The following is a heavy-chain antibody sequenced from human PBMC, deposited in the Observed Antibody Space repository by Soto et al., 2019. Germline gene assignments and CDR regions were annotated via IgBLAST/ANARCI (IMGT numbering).Heavy chain of an antibody. CDR1: GGSISSYY. Sequence: TSETLSLTCTVSGGSISSYYWSWIRQPPGKGLEWIGYIYYSGSTNYNPSLKSRVTISVDTSKNQFSLKLSSVTAADTAVYYCARVGSGWYRWFDPWGQGTPVTVSS. J-gene: IGHJ5*02. D-gene: IGHD6-19*01. CDR3: ARVGSGWYRWFDP. CDR2: IYYSGST. V-gene: IGHV4-59*01.